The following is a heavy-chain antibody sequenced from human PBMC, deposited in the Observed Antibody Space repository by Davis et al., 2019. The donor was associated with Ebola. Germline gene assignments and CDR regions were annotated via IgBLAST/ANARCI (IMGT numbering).Heavy chain of an antibody. J-gene: IGHJ6*02. CDR2: TYYRSNWYD. CDR1: GDTVSSNRVV. Sequence: SQTLSLTCAISGDTVSSNRVVSHWIRLSPSRGLEWLGRTYYRSNWYDNFADSVRSRITINPDTSTNQFSLQLNSVTPEDTGVYYCARGDDYYGMDVWGQGTTVTVSS. CDR3: ARGDDYYGMDV. V-gene: IGHV6-1*01.